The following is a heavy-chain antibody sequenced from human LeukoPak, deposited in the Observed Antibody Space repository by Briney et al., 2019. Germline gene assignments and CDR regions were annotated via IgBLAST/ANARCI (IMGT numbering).Heavy chain of an antibody. CDR1: GFTFSSYA. CDR3: ARDGSLREYSSGPWFDP. V-gene: IGHV3-30-3*01. D-gene: IGHD6-19*01. J-gene: IGHJ5*02. CDR2: ISYDGSNK. Sequence: PGGSLRLSCAASGFTFSSYAMSWVRQAPGKGLEWVAVISYDGSNKYYADSVKGRFTISRDNSKNTLYLQMNSLRAEDTAVYYCARDGSLREYSSGPWFDPWGQGTLVTVSS.